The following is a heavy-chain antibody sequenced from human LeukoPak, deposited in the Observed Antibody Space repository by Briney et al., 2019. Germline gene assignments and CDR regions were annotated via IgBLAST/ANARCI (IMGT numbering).Heavy chain of an antibody. CDR2: ISSNGGST. D-gene: IGHD3-10*01. CDR3: ARGSGSGI. CDR1: GFTFSSYA. V-gene: IGHV3-64*01. Sequence: GGSLRLSCAASGFTFSSYAMHWVRQAPGKGLEYVSAISSNGGSTYYANSVKGRFAISRDNSKNTLYLQMGSLRAEDMAVYYCARGSGSGIWGQGTLVTVSS. J-gene: IGHJ4*02.